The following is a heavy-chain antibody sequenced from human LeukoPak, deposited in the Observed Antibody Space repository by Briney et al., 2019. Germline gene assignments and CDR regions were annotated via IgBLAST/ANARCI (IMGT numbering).Heavy chain of an antibody. D-gene: IGHD3-3*01. CDR3: ARDLRGGYDFWSGYYLDY. CDR1: GYTFTSYA. Sequence: ASVKVSCKASGYTFTSYAMHWVRQAPGQRLEWMGWINAGNGNTKYSQKFQGRVTITRDTSASTAYMELSSLRSEDTAVYYCARDLRGGYDFWSGYYLDYWGQGTLVAVSS. CDR2: INAGNGNT. J-gene: IGHJ4*02. V-gene: IGHV1-3*01.